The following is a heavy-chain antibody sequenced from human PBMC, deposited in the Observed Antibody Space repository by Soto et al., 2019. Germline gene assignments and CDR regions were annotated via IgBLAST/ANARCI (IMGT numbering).Heavy chain of an antibody. CDR2: IHYSGTT. V-gene: IGHV4-59*01. J-gene: IGHJ4*02. D-gene: IGHD3-16*01. CDR3: ARGSPVGEK. Sequence: SETLSLTCTVSGGSISSYYWSWIRQPPGKGLEWIGYIHYSGTTDYNPSLKSRVTISIDMSKNQFSLKLNSVTAADTAVYYCARGSPVGEKWGQGTLVTVSS. CDR1: GGSISSYY.